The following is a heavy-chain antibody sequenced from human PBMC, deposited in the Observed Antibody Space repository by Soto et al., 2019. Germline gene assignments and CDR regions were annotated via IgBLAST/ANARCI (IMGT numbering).Heavy chain of an antibody. V-gene: IGHV4-4*07. CDR2: IYATGTT. Sequence: TSETLSLTCIVSGASISGFYWSWIRKSAGKGLEWIGRIYATGTTDYNPSLKSRVMMSVDTSKKQFSLKLRSVTAADTAVYYCVRDGTKTLRDWFDPWGQGISVTVSS. D-gene: IGHD1-1*01. CDR1: GASISGFY. J-gene: IGHJ5*02. CDR3: VRDGTKTLRDWFDP.